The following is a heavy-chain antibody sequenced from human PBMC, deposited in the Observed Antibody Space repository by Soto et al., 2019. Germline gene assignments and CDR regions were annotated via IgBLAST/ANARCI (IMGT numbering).Heavy chain of an antibody. J-gene: IGHJ6*02. Sequence: AGKVCCKASGRRFRSYYINWVRQAPGQGLEWMGVIIPIFGTANYAQKFQSRVTITADESTSTAYMELSSLRSEDTAVYYCARVHGDYYYDSCGYSFYGMDVWGQGTTVTVSS. CDR3: ARVHGDYYYDSCGYSFYGMDV. V-gene: IGHV1-69*01. D-gene: IGHD3-22*01. CDR2: IIPIFGTA. CDR1: GRRFRSYY.